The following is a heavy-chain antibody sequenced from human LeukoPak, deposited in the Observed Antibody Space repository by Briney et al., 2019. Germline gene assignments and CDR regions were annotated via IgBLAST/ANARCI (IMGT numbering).Heavy chain of an antibody. J-gene: IGHJ4*02. CDR3: ATVAGYFDY. D-gene: IGHD2-21*01. Sequence: GGSLRLSCAASGFTFSSYEMNWVRQAPGKGLEWVASIQKDGSQKYYLESVKGRFTISRDNTKNSLYLHMSSLRADDTAVYFCATVAGYFDYWGQGTLVTVSS. CDR1: GFTFSSYE. CDR2: IQKDGSQK. V-gene: IGHV3-7*01.